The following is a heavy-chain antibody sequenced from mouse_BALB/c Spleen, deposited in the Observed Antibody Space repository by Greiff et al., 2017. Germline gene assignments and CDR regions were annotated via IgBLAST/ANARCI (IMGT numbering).Heavy chain of an antibody. CDR2: ILPGSGST. Sequence: VQLQQSGAELMKPGASVKISCKATGYTFSSYWIEWVKQRPGHGLEWIGEILPGSGSTNYNEKFKGKATFTADTSSNTAYMQLSSLTSEDSAVYYCARPLYDYDAGFAYWGQGTLVTVSA. V-gene: IGHV1-9*01. D-gene: IGHD2-4*01. CDR3: ARPLYDYDAGFAY. J-gene: IGHJ3*01. CDR1: GYTFSSYW.